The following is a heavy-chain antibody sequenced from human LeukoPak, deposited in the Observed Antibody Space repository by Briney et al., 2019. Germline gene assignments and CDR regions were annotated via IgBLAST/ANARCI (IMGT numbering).Heavy chain of an antibody. D-gene: IGHD3-9*01. CDR3: AGAPTGIFYYYYMDV. CDR1: GGSISSYY. Sequence: KSSETLSLTCTVCGGSISSYYWNWIRQPAGKGLEWIGRIYTSGSTNYNPSLKSRVTMSIDTSKSQFSLKLSSVTAADTAVYYCAGAPTGIFYYYYMDVWGKGTTVTVSS. V-gene: IGHV4-4*07. J-gene: IGHJ6*03. CDR2: IYTSGST.